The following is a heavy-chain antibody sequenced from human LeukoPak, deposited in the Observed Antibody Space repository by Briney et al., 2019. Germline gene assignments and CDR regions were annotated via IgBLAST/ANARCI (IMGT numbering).Heavy chain of an antibody. CDR2: IYSSGST. V-gene: IGHV4-4*07. D-gene: IGHD6-19*01. Sequence: PSETLSLTCTVSGGSISSYYWSWIRQSAGKGLEWLGRIYSSGSTDYNPSLKSRVTMSVDTSRNQFSLKLTSVTAADTAVYYCAKGPLVAGTRSLDYWGQGILVTVSS. J-gene: IGHJ4*02. CDR3: AKGPLVAGTRSLDY. CDR1: GGSISSYY.